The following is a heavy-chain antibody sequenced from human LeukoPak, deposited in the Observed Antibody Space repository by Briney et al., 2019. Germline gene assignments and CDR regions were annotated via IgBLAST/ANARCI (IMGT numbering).Heavy chain of an antibody. Sequence: SETLSLTCTVSGGSISSSTYYWGWIRQPPGTGLEWIGNIYYSGSASYNPSLKSRVTISVDTSKNQFSLKLDSVTAADTAVYYCARFESSSSSAVYYFDYWGQGTLVTVSS. J-gene: IGHJ4*02. CDR2: IYYSGSA. D-gene: IGHD6-6*01. CDR1: GGSISSSTYY. V-gene: IGHV4-39*01. CDR3: ARFESSSSSAVYYFDY.